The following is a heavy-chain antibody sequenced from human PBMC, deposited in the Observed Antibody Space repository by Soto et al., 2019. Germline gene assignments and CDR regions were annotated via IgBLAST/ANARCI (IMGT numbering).Heavy chain of an antibody. CDR2: ISYDGSNK. V-gene: IGHV3-30*18. CDR1: GFTFSSYG. Sequence: QVQLVESGGGVVQPGRSLRLSCAASGFTFSSYGMHWVRQAPGKGLEWVAVISYDGSNKYYADSVKGRFTISRDNSKNTLYLQMNSLRAEDTAVYYCAKAEVFYDSIGMDVWGQGTTVTVSS. J-gene: IGHJ6*02. D-gene: IGHD5-12*01. CDR3: AKAEVFYDSIGMDV.